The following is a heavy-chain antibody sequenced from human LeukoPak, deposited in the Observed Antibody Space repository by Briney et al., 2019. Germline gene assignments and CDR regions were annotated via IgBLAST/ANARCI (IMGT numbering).Heavy chain of an antibody. V-gene: IGHV4-34*01. CDR1: GGSFSGYY. CDR3: ASNSFDYYGSRSYSVDY. Sequence: SETLSLTCAVYGGSFSGYYWSWIRQPPGKGLEWIGGINHSGSTNYNPSLKSRVTISVDTSKNQFSLKLSSVTAADTAVYYCASNSFDYYGSRSYSVDYWGQGTLVTVSS. D-gene: IGHD3-10*01. J-gene: IGHJ4*02. CDR2: INHSGST.